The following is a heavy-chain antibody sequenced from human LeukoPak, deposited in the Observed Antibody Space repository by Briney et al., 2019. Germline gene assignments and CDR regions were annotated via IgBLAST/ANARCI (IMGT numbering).Heavy chain of an antibody. V-gene: IGHV3-74*01. CDR1: GFSFSSYW. Sequence: GESLKISCAASGFSFSSYWMHWVRQAPGKGLVWVSRINSDGSSTIYADSVKGRFTISRDNAKNTLYLQMNSLRAEDTAVYYCVRGKTYSFDYWGQGTQVTVSS. CDR3: VRGKTYSFDY. J-gene: IGHJ4*02. CDR2: INSDGSST.